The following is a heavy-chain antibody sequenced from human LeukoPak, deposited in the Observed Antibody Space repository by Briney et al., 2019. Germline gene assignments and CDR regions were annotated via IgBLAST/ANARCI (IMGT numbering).Heavy chain of an antibody. J-gene: IGHJ4*02. CDR2: INPDRGGT. D-gene: IGHD2-2*01. Sequence: ASVKVSCKASGYTFTGFYIHWVRQAPGQGLEWMGWINPDRGGTNYAQKFQGRVTLTRDTSINTAYMELSGLTSDDTAMYYCVREDFVEIPAAMRGDYWGQGTLVIVSS. CDR3: VREDFVEIPAAMRGDY. V-gene: IGHV1-2*02. CDR1: GYTFTGFY.